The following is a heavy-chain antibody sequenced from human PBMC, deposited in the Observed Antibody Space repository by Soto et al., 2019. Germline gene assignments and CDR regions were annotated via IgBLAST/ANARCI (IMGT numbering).Heavy chain of an antibody. D-gene: IGHD2-2*01. CDR1: GGSISSGGYY. J-gene: IGHJ5*02. CDR3: ARALAGGERYWSSTSCYENYWFDP. CDR2: IYYSGST. Sequence: SETLSLTCTVSGGSISSGGYYWSWIRQHPGKGLEWIGYIYYSGSTYYNPSLKSRVTISVDTSKNQFSLKLSSVTAADTAVYYCARALAGGERYWSSTSCYENYWFDPWGQGTLVTV. V-gene: IGHV4-31*03.